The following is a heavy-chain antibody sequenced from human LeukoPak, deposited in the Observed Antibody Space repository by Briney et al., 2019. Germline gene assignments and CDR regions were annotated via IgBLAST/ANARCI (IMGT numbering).Heavy chain of an antibody. CDR3: ARVEVAATLYGMDV. CDR2: IYYSGST. D-gene: IGHD2-15*01. CDR1: GGSVSSSSYY. Sequence: SETLSLTCTVSGGSVSSSSYYWSWIRQPPGKGLEWIGYIYYSGSTYYNPSLKSRVTISVDTSKNQFSLKLSSVTAADTAVYYCARVEVAATLYGMDVWGQGTTVTVSS. V-gene: IGHV4-30-4*08. J-gene: IGHJ6*02.